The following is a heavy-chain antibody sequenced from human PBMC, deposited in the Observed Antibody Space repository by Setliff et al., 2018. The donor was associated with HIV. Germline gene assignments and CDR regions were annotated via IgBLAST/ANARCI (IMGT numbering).Heavy chain of an antibody. CDR2: VYHTGST. Sequence: TLSLTCAVSGGSISSSNWWSWVRQPPGKGLEWIGEVYHTGSTNYNPSLKSRVTISVDTSKNQFSLKLSSVTAADTAVYYCARSVDIAMVEYYFDYWGQGTLVTVSS. V-gene: IGHV4-4*02. J-gene: IGHJ4*02. CDR3: ARSVDIAMVEYYFDY. CDR1: GGSISSSNW. D-gene: IGHD5-18*01.